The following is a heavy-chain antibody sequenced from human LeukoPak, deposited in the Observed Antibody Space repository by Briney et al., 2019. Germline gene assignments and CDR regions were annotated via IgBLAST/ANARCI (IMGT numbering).Heavy chain of an antibody. J-gene: IGHJ6*02. CDR1: GFTFSHFW. Sequence: GGSLRLSCAASGFTFSHFWMSWVRQAPGKGLEWVAYIKKTGSETYYVDSVKGRFTITRDNTRNSLFLQMYSLRAEDTAVYFCARGGGLDVWGQGATVTVSS. V-gene: IGHV3-7*04. CDR3: ARGGGLDV. CDR2: IKKTGSET.